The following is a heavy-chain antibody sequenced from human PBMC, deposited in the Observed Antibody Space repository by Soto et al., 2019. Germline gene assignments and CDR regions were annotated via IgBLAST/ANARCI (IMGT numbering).Heavy chain of an antibody. CDR2: ISSSSSYI. Sequence: GGSLRLSCAASGFTFSSYSMNWVRQAPGKGLEWVSSISSSSSYIYYADSVKGRFTISRDNAKNSLYLQMNNLRAEDTALFYCVRDFLDYGDYVSNFDYWGQGTLVTVSS. V-gene: IGHV3-21*01. CDR3: VRDFLDYGDYVSNFDY. CDR1: GFTFSSYS. D-gene: IGHD4-17*01. J-gene: IGHJ4*02.